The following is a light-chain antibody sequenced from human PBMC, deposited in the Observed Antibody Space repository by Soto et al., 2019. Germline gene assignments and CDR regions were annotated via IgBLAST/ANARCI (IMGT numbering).Light chain of an antibody. CDR3: QQSYRLPLT. J-gene: IGKJ4*01. CDR1: QRISPF. Sequence: DIQMTQSPSSLSAFVGDTVTITCHASQRISPFLNWYHQKPGKAPKLLIYSASYLQSGVPSNFSGSGSGTDFTLSIVTLQPEDFGTYYCQQSYRLPLTFGGGTKVEI. V-gene: IGKV1-39*01. CDR2: SAS.